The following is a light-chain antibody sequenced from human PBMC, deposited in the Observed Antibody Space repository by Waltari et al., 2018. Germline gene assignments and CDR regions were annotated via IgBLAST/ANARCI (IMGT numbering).Light chain of an antibody. CDR2: AAS. CDR1: QTVGGY. Sequence: AIQMTQSPSSFSASAGDRVTITCRASQTVGGYLAWYQQKPGKAPKLLIFAASTLQSGVPSRFSGSGSGTDVTLTISCLQSEDFATYFCQHYYNYPWTFGQGTKVEVK. V-gene: IGKV1-8*01. CDR3: QHYYNYPWT. J-gene: IGKJ1*01.